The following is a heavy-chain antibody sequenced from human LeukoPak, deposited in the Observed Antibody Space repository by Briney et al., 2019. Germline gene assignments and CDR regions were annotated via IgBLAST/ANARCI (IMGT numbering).Heavy chain of an antibody. D-gene: IGHD3-10*01. CDR1: GYTFTSYG. J-gene: IGHJ4*02. V-gene: IGHV1-18*01. CDR3: ARALLTNYGSGSYYGFDY. Sequence: ASVKVSCKASGYTFTSYGISRVRQAPGQGLEWMGWISAYNGNTNYAQKLQGRVTMTTDTSTSTAYMELRSLRSDDTAVYYCARALLTNYGSGSYYGFDYWGQGTLVTVSS. CDR2: ISAYNGNT.